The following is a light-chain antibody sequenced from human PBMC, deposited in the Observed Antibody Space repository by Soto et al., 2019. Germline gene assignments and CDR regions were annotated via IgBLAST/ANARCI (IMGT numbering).Light chain of an antibody. CDR1: SSNVGSYDL. CDR3: CSYAGSDTMI. Sequence: QAVVTQPASVSGSPGQSITISCTGTSSNVGSYDLVSWYQQHPGEAPKLMIYEGTKRPSGVSNRFSGSKSANTASLTISGLQPEDAADYYCCSYAGSDTMIFGGGTKLTVL. CDR2: EGT. V-gene: IGLV2-23*01. J-gene: IGLJ2*01.